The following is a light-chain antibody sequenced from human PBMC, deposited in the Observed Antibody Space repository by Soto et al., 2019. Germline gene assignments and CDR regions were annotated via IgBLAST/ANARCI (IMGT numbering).Light chain of an antibody. CDR2: EVN. V-gene: IGLV2-8*01. CDR1: SSDVGGYNY. Sequence: QSALTQPPSASGSPGQSVTISCTGTSSDVGGYNYVSWYQQHPGKAPKLMIYEVNKRPSGVPDRFSGSKSGNTASLTVPGLQAEDEADYYCSSYAGSNNVVFGGGTKLTVL. J-gene: IGLJ2*01. CDR3: SSYAGSNNVV.